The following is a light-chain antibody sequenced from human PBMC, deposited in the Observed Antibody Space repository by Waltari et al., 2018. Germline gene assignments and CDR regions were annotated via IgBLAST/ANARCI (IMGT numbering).Light chain of an antibody. CDR1: QNITGSW. V-gene: IGKV3D-20*01. CDR2: GAS. CDR3: QQYDGSVVT. Sequence: CEARQNITGSWATWYHQNPGRWPRLLVYGASNRAPGSPDRFSGSGSGTDFTITISRMEPEDSAVYYCQQYDGSVVTFGGGTKVEIK. J-gene: IGKJ4*02.